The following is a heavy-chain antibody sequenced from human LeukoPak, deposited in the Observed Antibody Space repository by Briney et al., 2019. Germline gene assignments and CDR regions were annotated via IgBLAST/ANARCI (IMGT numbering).Heavy chain of an antibody. CDR1: GGSISSGSYY. D-gene: IGHD4-17*01. Sequence: PSETLSLTCTVSGGSISSGSYYWSWIRQPPGTGLEWIGYIYYSGSTNYNPSLKSRVTISVDTSKNQFSLKLSSVTAADTAVYYCARVPTVTSFDYWGQGTLVTVSS. CDR3: ARVPTVTSFDY. J-gene: IGHJ4*02. V-gene: IGHV4-61*01. CDR2: IYYSGST.